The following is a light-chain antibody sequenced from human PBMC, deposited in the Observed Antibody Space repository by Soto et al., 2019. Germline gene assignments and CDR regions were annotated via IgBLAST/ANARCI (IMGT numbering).Light chain of an antibody. CDR2: GAS. Sequence: EIVLTQSPGTLSLSPGEGATLSCRASQSVGGTFLAWYQQKGGQAPRLLIHGASNRATGIPDRFSGSGSGTDFTLTIGRLEPEEFAVYYCQQYGGSPRTFGQGTKVEVK. CDR3: QQYGGSPRT. J-gene: IGKJ1*01. V-gene: IGKV3-20*01. CDR1: QSVGGTF.